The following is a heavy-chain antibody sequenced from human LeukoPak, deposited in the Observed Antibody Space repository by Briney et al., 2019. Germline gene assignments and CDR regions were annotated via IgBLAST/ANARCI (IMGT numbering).Heavy chain of an antibody. D-gene: IGHD5-18*01. J-gene: IGHJ4*02. V-gene: IGHV1-46*01. CDR2: INPSDGST. CDR3: ARVVTAFYFDY. Sequence: ASVKVSCKASGYTFTSYYIHWVRRAPGQGLEWMGIINPSDGSTIYAQKFRGRVTMTRDMSTSTVYMELSSLRSEDTAVYYCARVVTAFYFDYWGQGTLVTVSS. CDR1: GYTFTSYY.